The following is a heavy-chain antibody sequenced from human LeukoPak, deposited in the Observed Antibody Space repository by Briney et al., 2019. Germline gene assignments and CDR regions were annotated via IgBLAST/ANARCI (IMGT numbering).Heavy chain of an antibody. CDR2: TYYRSKWYN. D-gene: IGHD6-13*01. J-gene: IGHJ3*02. V-gene: IGHV6-1*01. CDR3: ARGPGIAAAGTGGVGAFDI. Sequence: SQTLSLTCAISGDSVSSNSAAWNWIRQSPSRGLEWLGRTYYRSKWYNDYAVSVKSRITINPDTSKNQFSLQLNSVTPGDTAVYYCARGPGIAAAGTGGVGAFDIWGQGTMVTVSS. CDR1: GDSVSSNSAA.